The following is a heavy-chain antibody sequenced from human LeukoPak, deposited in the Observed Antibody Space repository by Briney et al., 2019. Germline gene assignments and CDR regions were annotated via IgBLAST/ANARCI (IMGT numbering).Heavy chain of an antibody. Sequence: QTGGSLRLSCAASGFTFSSYWMHWVRQAPGKGLVWVSGIVGSGGSTYYADSVKGRFTISRDNSKNTLYLQMNSLRAEDTAVFYCAKIAETSGSYGQGYDYWGQGTLVTVSS. V-gene: IGHV3-23*01. J-gene: IGHJ4*02. CDR1: GFTFSSYW. CDR3: AKIAETSGSYGQGYDY. D-gene: IGHD1-26*01. CDR2: IVGSGGST.